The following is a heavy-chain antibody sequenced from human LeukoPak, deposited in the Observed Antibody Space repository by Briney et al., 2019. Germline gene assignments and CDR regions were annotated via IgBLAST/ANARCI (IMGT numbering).Heavy chain of an antibody. J-gene: IGHJ6*02. CDR1: DGSISSGGYY. CDR2: IYYSGNT. V-gene: IGHV4-31*03. CDR3: ARGTYYYDSSGWILYYYGMDV. Sequence: SQTLSLTYIVSDGSISSGGYYWSWIRQHPGKGLEWIGYIYYSGNTYYNPSLKSRVTISVDTSKNQFSLKLSSVTAADTAVYYCARGTYYYDSSGWILYYYGMDVWGQGTTVTVSS. D-gene: IGHD3-22*01.